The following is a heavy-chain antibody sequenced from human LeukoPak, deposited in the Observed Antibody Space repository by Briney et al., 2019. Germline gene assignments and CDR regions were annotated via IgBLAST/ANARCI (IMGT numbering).Heavy chain of an antibody. CDR2: IKQDGRET. CDR1: GFAVSSKY. V-gene: IGHV3-7*04. D-gene: IGHD2-8*01. J-gene: IGHJ6*02. Sequence: GGSLRLSCAASGFAVSSKYMTWVRQAPGKGLEWVATIKQDGRETYYVDSVKGRFSISRDNARDSMYLQMNILRAEDAAVYYCARARYCANSVCHIGGGLDVWGPGTTVTVSS. CDR3: ARARYCANSVCHIGGGLDV.